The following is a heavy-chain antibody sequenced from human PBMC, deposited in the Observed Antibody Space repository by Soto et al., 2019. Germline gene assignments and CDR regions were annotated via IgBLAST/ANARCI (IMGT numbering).Heavy chain of an antibody. CDR1: CVSISSGNW. V-gene: IGHV4-4*02. CDR3: ARLVYDTRLNYMYFDF. D-gene: IGHD3-10*01. CDR2: IFHDGTA. Sequence: SETLSLTCAVSCVSISSGNWWTWVRQSPQRGLEYIGEIFHDGTANYYPSFERRVAISVDTSKNQFSLKLTSVTAADTAIYFCARLVYDTRLNYMYFDFWGQGTLVTVSS. J-gene: IGHJ4*02.